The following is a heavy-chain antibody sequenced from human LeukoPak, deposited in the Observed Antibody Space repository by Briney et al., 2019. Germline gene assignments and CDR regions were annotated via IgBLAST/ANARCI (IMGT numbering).Heavy chain of an antibody. V-gene: IGHV3-30-3*01. CDR2: ISYDGSNK. Sequence: GGSLRLSCAASGFTFSSYAMHWVRQAPGKGLEWVAVISYDGSNKYYADSVKGRFTISRDNSKNTLYLQMNSLRAEDTAVYYCARVAAPFTDYILGDYWGQGTLVTVSS. J-gene: IGHJ4*02. CDR1: GFTFSSYA. CDR3: ARVAAPFTDYILGDY. D-gene: IGHD4-11*01.